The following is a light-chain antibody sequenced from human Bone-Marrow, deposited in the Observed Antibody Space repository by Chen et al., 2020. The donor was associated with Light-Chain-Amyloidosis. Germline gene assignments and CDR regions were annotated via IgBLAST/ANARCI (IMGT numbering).Light chain of an antibody. Sequence: QSALPQPASVSVSPRQPITSSCTGTSSDVGGDNHVSWYQQHPDKAPKLMIYEVTNRPSWVPDRFSGSKSDNTASLTISGLQTEDEADYFCSSYTITNTLVFGSGTRVTVL. CDR3: SSYTITNTLV. CDR2: EVT. CDR1: SSDVGGDNH. V-gene: IGLV2-14*01. J-gene: IGLJ1*01.